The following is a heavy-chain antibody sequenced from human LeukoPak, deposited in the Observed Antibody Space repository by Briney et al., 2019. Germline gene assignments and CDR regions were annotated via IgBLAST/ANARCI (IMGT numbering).Heavy chain of an antibody. J-gene: IGHJ4*02. CDR1: GGTFSSYA. D-gene: IGHD5-24*01. CDR3: ARGGDGYNWEYYFDY. CDR2: INPIFGTA. V-gene: IGHV1-69*13. Sequence: SLKVSCKASGGTFSSYAISWVRQAPGQGLEWMGGINPIFGTANYAQKFQGRVTITADESTSTAYMELSSLRSEGTAVYYCARGGDGYNWEYYFDYWGQGTLVTVSS.